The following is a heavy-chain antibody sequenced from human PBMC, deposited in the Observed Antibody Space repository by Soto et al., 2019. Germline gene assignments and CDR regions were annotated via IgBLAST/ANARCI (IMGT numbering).Heavy chain of an antibody. J-gene: IGHJ4*02. Sequence: SETLSLTCTVSGGSISSGGYYWSWIRQHPGKGLEWIGYIYYSGSTYYNPSLKSRVTISVDTSKNQFSLKLSSVTAADTAVYYCARDSGGYCSGGSCYMFVYWGQGTLVTVS. CDR1: GGSISSGGYY. CDR2: IYYSGST. V-gene: IGHV4-31*03. CDR3: ARDSGGYCSGGSCYMFVY. D-gene: IGHD2-15*01.